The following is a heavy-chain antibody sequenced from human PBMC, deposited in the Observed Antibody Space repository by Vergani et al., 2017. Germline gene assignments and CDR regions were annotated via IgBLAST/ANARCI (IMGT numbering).Heavy chain of an antibody. CDR1: GYTLTELS. D-gene: IGHD4-17*01. J-gene: IGHJ5*02. Sequence: QVQLVQSGAEVKKPGASVKVSCKVSGYTLTELSMHWVRQAPGQGLEWMGWINPNSGGTNYAQKFQGRVTMTRDTSISTAYMELSRLRSDDTAVYYCARVNYGDYAGWFDPWGQGTLVTVSS. CDR3: ARVNYGDYAGWFDP. V-gene: IGHV1-2*02. CDR2: INPNSGGT.